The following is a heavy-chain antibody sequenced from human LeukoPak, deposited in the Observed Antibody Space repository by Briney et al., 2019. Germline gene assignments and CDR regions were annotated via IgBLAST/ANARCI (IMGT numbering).Heavy chain of an antibody. D-gene: IGHD2-2*01. V-gene: IGHV1-2*02. CDR2: INPNSGGT. J-gene: IGHJ5*02. CDR1: GYTFTGYY. Sequence: ASVKVSCKASGYTFTGYYMHWVRQAPGQGLEWVGWINPNSGGTNYAQKFQGRVTMTRDTSISTAYMELSRLRSDDTAVYYCAREIVVVPAANSARWFDPWGQGTLVTVSS. CDR3: AREIVVVPAANSARWFDP.